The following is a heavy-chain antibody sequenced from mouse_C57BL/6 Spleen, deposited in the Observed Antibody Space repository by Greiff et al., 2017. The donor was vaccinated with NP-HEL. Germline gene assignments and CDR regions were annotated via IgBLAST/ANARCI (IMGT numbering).Heavy chain of an antibody. Sequence: QVQLQQPGAELVRPGSSVKLSCKASGYTFTSYWMDWVKQRPGQGLEWIGNIYPSDSETHYNQKFKDKATLTVDKSSSTAYMQLSSLTSEDSAVYYCARRITTVVATYWYFDVWGTGTTVTVSS. J-gene: IGHJ1*03. CDR2: IYPSDSET. D-gene: IGHD1-1*01. V-gene: IGHV1-61*01. CDR1: GYTFTSYW. CDR3: ARRITTVVATYWYFDV.